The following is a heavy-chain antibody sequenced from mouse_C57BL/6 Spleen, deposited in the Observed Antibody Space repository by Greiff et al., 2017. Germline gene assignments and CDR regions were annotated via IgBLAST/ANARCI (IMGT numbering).Heavy chain of an antibody. CDR3: ARIGYGSSYERGFDY. V-gene: IGHV1-81*01. CDR1: GYTFTSYG. D-gene: IGHD1-1*01. CDR2: IYPRSGNT. J-gene: IGHJ2*01. Sequence: VQLQQSGAELARPGASVKLSCKASGYTFTSYGISWVKQRTGQGLEWIGEIYPRSGNTYYNEKFKGKATLTADKSSSTAYMELRSLTSEDSAVYFCARIGYGSSYERGFDYWGQGTTLTVSS.